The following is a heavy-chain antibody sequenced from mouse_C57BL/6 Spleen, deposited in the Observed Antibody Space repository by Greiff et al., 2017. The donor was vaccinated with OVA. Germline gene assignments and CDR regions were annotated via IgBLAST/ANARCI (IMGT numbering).Heavy chain of an antibody. J-gene: IGHJ3*01. Sequence: DVMLVESGGGLVKPGGSLKLSCAASGFTFSSYAMSWVRQTPEKRLEWVATISDGGSYTYYPDNVKGRFTISRDNAKNNLYLQMSHLKSEDTAMYYCASPSYDYDRAWFAYWGQGTLVTVSA. D-gene: IGHD2-4*01. V-gene: IGHV5-4*03. CDR3: ASPSYDYDRAWFAY. CDR2: ISDGGSYT. CDR1: GFTFSSYA.